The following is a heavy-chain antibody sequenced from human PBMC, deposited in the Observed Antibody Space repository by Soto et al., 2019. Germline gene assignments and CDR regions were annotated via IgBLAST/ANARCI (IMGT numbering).Heavy chain of an antibody. CDR2: IRSKANNYAT. CDR3: MPGGERPPY. Sequence: PVGSLGLSFAASGLTFSGSAMHWVRQASGKGLEWVGRIRSKANNYATAYAASVKGRFTISRDDSENTAYLQMNSLKTEDTAVYYGMPGGERPPYWGQGNPVTVYS. V-gene: IGHV3-73*01. J-gene: IGHJ4*02. D-gene: IGHD3-10*01. CDR1: GLTFSGSA.